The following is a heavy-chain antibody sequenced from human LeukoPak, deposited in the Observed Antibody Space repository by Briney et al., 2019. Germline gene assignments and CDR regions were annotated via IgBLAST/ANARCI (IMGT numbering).Heavy chain of an antibody. V-gene: IGHV1-18*01. CDR3: ARVLRLGELSSDAFDI. Sequence: GASVKVSCKASGYTFTSYGISWVRQAPGQGLEWMGWISAYNGNTNYAQKLQGRVTMTTDTSTSTAYMELRSLRSDDTAVYYCARVLRLGELSSDAFDIWGQGTMVTVSS. CDR2: ISAYNGNT. CDR1: GYTFTSYG. J-gene: IGHJ3*02. D-gene: IGHD3-16*02.